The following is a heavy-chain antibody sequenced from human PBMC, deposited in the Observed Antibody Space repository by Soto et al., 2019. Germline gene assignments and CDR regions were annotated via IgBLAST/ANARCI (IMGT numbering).Heavy chain of an antibody. J-gene: IGHJ5*02. Sequence: GASVKVSCKASGGTFSSYAISWVRQAPGQGLEWMGGIIPIFGTANYAQKFQGRVTITADESTSTAYMELSSLRSEDTAVYYCARGGIPSDKYSSGWKDDDSRFDPWGQGTLVTVSS. CDR3: ARGGIPSDKYSSGWKDDDSRFDP. D-gene: IGHD6-19*01. CDR1: GGTFSSYA. V-gene: IGHV1-69*13. CDR2: IIPIFGTA.